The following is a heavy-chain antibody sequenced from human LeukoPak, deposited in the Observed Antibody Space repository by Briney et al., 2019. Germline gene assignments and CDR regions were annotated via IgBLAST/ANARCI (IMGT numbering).Heavy chain of an antibody. D-gene: IGHD3-22*01. CDR3: ANPPLNEDDSNGYPYWYFDL. CDR1: GFTFSSYG. CDR2: ISGSGGST. Sequence: PGGSLRLSCAASGFTFSSYGMSWVRQAPGKGLEWVSGISGSGGSTYYADSVKGRFTISRDNSKNTLYLQMNSLRAEDTAVYYCANPPLNEDDSNGYPYWYFDLWGRGTLVTVSS. J-gene: IGHJ2*01. V-gene: IGHV3-23*01.